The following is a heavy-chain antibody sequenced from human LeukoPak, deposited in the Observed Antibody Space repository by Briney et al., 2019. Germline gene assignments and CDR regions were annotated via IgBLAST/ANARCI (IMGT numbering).Heavy chain of an antibody. J-gene: IGHJ4*02. CDR3: AKSRTEFGVVHYWDY. CDR1: GFTFSSYG. V-gene: IGHV3-30*18. CDR2: ISYDGSNK. Sequence: PGRSLRPSCAASGFTFSSYGMHWVRQAPGKGLEWVAVISYDGSNKYYADSVKGRFTISRDNAKNSLYLQMNSLRAEDTAVYYCAKSRTEFGVVHYWDYWGQGTLVTVSS. D-gene: IGHD3-3*01.